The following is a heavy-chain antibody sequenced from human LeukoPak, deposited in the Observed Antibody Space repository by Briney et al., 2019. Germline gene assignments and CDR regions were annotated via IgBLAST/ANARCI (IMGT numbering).Heavy chain of an antibody. CDR2: ISGRSDST. CDR3: AELGITMIGGV. J-gene: IGHJ6*04. V-gene: IGHV3-23*01. Sequence: GGSLRLSCAASGFTFDDYGMSWVRQAPGKRLEWLSAISGRSDSTYYADSVKGRFTISRDNSKNTLYLQMNSLRAEDTAVYYCAELGITMIGGVWGKGTTVTISS. D-gene: IGHD3-10*02. CDR1: GFTFDDYG.